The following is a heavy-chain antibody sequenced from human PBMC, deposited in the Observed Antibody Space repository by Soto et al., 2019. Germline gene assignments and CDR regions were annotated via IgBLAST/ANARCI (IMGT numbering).Heavy chain of an antibody. CDR2: IRSKAYGGTT. CDR1: GFTFGYYA. V-gene: IGHV3-49*04. CDR3: TRGTGPYGMDV. J-gene: IGHJ6*02. Sequence: GSLRSSCPGSGFTFGYYAMSWVRRAPGKVLEWVGFIRSKAYGGTTEWAASVRGRFTFSRDDSKRIAYLQMNSLKTEDTGVYWCTRGTGPYGMDVWGQGTTVTVSS. D-gene: IGHD2-8*02.